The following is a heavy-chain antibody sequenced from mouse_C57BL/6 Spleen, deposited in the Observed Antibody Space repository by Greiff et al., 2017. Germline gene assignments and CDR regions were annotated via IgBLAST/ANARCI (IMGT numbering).Heavy chain of an antibody. D-gene: IGHD2-4*01. CDR2: ISSGGSYT. Sequence: EVHLVDSGGDLVKPGGSLKLSCAASGFTFSSYGMSWVRQTPDKRLEWVATISSGGSYTYYPDSVKGRFTISRDNAKNTLYLQMSSLKSEDTAMYYCARHYDYPYAMDYWGQGTSVTVSS. J-gene: IGHJ4*01. CDR1: GFTFSSYG. CDR3: ARHYDYPYAMDY. V-gene: IGHV5-6*01.